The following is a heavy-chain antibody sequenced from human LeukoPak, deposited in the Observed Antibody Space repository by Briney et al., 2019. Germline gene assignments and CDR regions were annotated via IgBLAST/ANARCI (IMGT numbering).Heavy chain of an antibody. CDR1: GYSFTTYW. CDR3: ATGYANYYFDY. Sequence: GESLNISCRGSGYSFTTYWIGWVRQMPGKGLEWMGIIYPGDSDTRYSPSFQGQVTISADKSISTAYLQWSSLKASATAMYSCATGYANYYFDYWGQGTLVTASS. D-gene: IGHD5-12*01. V-gene: IGHV5-51*01. CDR2: IYPGDSDT. J-gene: IGHJ4*02.